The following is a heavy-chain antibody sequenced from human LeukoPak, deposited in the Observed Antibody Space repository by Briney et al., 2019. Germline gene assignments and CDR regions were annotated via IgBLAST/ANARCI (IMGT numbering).Heavy chain of an antibody. J-gene: IGHJ4*02. CDR1: DYTISSGYY. CDR2: IYHSGST. D-gene: IGHD1-26*01. V-gene: IGHV4-38-2*01. Sequence: SETLSLTCAVSDYTISSGYYWGWIRQPPGKGLEWIGSIYHSGSTYYNPSLKSRVTISVYTSKNHFPLKLSAVTAADSAVDYGARHSSGSYYGYFDYWGQGTLVTVSS. CDR3: ARHSSGSYYGYFDY.